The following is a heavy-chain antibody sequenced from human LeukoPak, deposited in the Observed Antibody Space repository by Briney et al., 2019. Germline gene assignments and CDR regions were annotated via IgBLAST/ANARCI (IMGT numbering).Heavy chain of an antibody. J-gene: IGHJ4*02. CDR2: ISSSSSYI. CDR1: GFTVSSYS. Sequence: GGSLRLSCAASGFTVSSYSMNWVRQAPGKGLEWGSSISSSSSYIYYADSVKGRFTIYRDNAKNSLYLQMNSLRAEDTAVYYCARVDKQWLVRRGFDYWGQGTLVTVSS. CDR3: ARVDKQWLVRRGFDY. D-gene: IGHD6-19*01. V-gene: IGHV3-21*01.